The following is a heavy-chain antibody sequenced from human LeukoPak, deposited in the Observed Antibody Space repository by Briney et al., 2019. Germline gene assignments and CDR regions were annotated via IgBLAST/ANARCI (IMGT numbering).Heavy chain of an antibody. CDR2: INHSGST. V-gene: IGHV4-34*01. Sequence: SETLSLTCAVYGGSFSGYYWSWIRQPPGKGLEWIGEINHSGSTNYNPSLKSRVTISVDTSKNQFSLKLSSVTAADTAVYYCAGHWGLLWFGELAPHYFDYWGQGTLVTVSS. J-gene: IGHJ4*02. CDR3: AGHWGLLWFGELAPHYFDY. CDR1: GGSFSGYY. D-gene: IGHD3-10*01.